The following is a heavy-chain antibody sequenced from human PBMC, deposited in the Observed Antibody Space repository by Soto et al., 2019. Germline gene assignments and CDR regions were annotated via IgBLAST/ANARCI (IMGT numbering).Heavy chain of an antibody. CDR3: ARDIRELRFLEWLGLLDV. CDR1: GLSFNIYG. CDR2: ISYDGSNK. D-gene: IGHD3-3*01. V-gene: IGHV3-30*19. J-gene: IGHJ6*02. Sequence: GGSIKLSRAASGLSFNIYGMAWVRKDQDKGQEWVAVISYDGSNKYYADSVKGRFTISRDNSKNTLYLQMNSLRAEDTAVYYCARDIRELRFLEWLGLLDVWGQGTTVTVSS.